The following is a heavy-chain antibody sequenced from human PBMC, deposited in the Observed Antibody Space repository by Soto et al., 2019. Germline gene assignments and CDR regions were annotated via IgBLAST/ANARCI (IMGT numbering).Heavy chain of an antibody. Sequence: GGSLRLSCAASGFTFSMYWMHWVRQVPGKGPEWVSRINDDGSHTNYADSVKGRFTISRDSAKNTLYLQMNDLRAEDTAVYYCTRGPRSTSTGTGAFWGQGTLVTVSS. CDR1: GFTFSMYW. CDR3: TRGPRSTSTGTGAF. J-gene: IGHJ4*02. V-gene: IGHV3-74*01. CDR2: INDDGSHT. D-gene: IGHD1-1*01.